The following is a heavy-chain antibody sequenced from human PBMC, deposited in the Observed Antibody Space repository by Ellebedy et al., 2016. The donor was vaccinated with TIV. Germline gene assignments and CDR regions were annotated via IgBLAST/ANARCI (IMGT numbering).Heavy chain of an antibody. J-gene: IGHJ4*02. V-gene: IGHV3-11*04. CDR2: ISSSGSTI. D-gene: IGHD3-22*01. CDR1: GFTFSDYY. Sequence: GESLKISCAASGFTFSDYYMSWIRQAPGKGLEWVSYISSSGSTIYYADSVRGRFTISRDNAKKSVYLQMNSLKLEDTALYYCARDAMIWIFDSWGQGTLVTVSS. CDR3: ARDAMIWIFDS.